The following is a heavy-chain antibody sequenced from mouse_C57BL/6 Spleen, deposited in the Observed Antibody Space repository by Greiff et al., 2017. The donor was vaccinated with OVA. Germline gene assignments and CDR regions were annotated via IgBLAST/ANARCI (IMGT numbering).Heavy chain of an antibody. Sequence: VQLQQPGAELVKPGASVKLSCKASGYTFTSYWMHWVKQRPGQGLEWIGMIHPNSGSTNYNEKFKSKATLTVDTSSSTAYMQLSSLTSEDSAVYYCARVDYDYDAWFAYWGQGTLVTVSA. D-gene: IGHD2-4*01. V-gene: IGHV1-64*01. CDR2: IHPNSGST. J-gene: IGHJ3*01. CDR3: ARVDYDYDAWFAY. CDR1: GYTFTSYW.